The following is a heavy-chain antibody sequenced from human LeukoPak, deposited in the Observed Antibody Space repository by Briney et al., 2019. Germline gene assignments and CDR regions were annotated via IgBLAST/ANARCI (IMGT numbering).Heavy chain of an antibody. CDR1: GFTFDDYA. J-gene: IGHJ6*02. CDR2: ISWNSKNI. D-gene: IGHD3-22*01. Sequence: GGSLRLSCAASGFTFDDYAMFWVRQAPGKGLEWVSGISWNSKNIGYAASVKGRFTISRDNAKNSLHLQMNSLRAEDTAFYYCAKGNRDSSGFYYYYGMDVWGQGTTVTVSS. V-gene: IGHV3-9*01. CDR3: AKGNRDSSGFYYYYGMDV.